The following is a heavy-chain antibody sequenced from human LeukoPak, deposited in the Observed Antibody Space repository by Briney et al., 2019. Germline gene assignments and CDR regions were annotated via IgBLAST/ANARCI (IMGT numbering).Heavy chain of an antibody. CDR3: ARIPTYYDFWSGPSGGY. CDR2: FYSGGST. CDR1: GFTVINNY. V-gene: IGHV3-66*01. D-gene: IGHD3-3*01. Sequence: GGSLRLSCVASGFTVINNYMSWVRQAPGKGLEWVAVFYSGGSTYYTDSVRGRFTISRDNAKNSLYLQMNSLRAEDTAVYYCARIPTYYDFWSGPSGGYWGQGTLVTVSS. J-gene: IGHJ4*02.